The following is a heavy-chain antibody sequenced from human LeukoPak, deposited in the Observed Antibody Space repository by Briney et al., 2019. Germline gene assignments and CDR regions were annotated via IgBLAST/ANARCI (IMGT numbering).Heavy chain of an antibody. D-gene: IGHD2-15*01. J-gene: IGHJ4*02. CDR2: INPNSGGT. CDR3: ATPPECSSGSCLSY. Sequence: GASVKVSCKASGYTFTGYYMHWVRQAPGQGLEWMGRINPNSGGTNYAQKFQGRVTMTRDTSISTAYMELSSLRFDDTAVYYCATPPECSSGSCLSYWGQGTLVTVSP. CDR1: GYTFTGYY. V-gene: IGHV1-2*06.